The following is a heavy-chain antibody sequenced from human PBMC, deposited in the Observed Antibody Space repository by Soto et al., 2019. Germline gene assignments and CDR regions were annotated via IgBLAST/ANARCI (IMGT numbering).Heavy chain of an antibody. CDR2: IIPIFGTA. CDR1: GATFSSYA. CDR3: ARWGVPGIAVAGTGQDYYYGMDV. J-gene: IGHJ6*02. Sequence: SVKVSCKASGATFSSYAISWVRQAPGQGLEWMGGIIPIFGTANYAQKFQGRVTITADKSTSTAYMELSSLRSEDTAVYYCARWGVPGIAVAGTGQDYYYGMDVWGQGTTVTVSS. V-gene: IGHV1-69*06. D-gene: IGHD6-19*01.